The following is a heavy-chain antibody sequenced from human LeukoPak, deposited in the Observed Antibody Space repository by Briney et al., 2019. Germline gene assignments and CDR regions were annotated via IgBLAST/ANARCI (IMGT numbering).Heavy chain of an antibody. Sequence: ASVKVSCKASGGTFSSYAISWVRQAPGQGLEWMGGIIPIFGTANYAQKFQGRVTITADESTSTAYMELSSLRSEDTAVHYCARDRYYYYSSSYDYWGQGTLVTVSS. V-gene: IGHV1-69*13. CDR1: GGTFSSYA. CDR2: IIPIFGTA. J-gene: IGHJ4*02. D-gene: IGHD3-22*01. CDR3: ARDRYYYYSSSYDY.